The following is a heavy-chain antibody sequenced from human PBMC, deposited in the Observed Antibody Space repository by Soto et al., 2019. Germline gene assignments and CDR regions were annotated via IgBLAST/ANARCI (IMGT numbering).Heavy chain of an antibody. Sequence: EVQLVESGGGLIQPGGSLRLSCAASGFTVSSNYMSWVRQAPGKGLEWVSVIYSGGSTYYADPVKGRFTISRDNSXNXXYLQMNSLRAEDTAVYYCASKVATTYYYYYYGMDVWGQGTTVTVSS. D-gene: IGHD5-12*01. CDR2: IYSGGST. V-gene: IGHV3-53*01. CDR1: GFTVSSNY. CDR3: ASKVATTYYYYYYGMDV. J-gene: IGHJ6*02.